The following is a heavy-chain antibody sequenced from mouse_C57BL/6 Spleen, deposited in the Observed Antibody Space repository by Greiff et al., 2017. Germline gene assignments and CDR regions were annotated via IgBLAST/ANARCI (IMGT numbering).Heavy chain of an antibody. CDR2: IHPNSGST. CDR3: AREKDYYGNPFAY. Sequence: QVQLQQSGAELVKPGASVKLSCKASGYTFTSYWMHWVKQRPGQGLEWIGMIHPNSGSTNYNEKFKSKATLTVDKSSSTAYMQLSSPTSEDSAVYYGAREKDYYGNPFAYWGQGTLVTVSA. CDR1: GYTFTSYW. D-gene: IGHD2-1*01. V-gene: IGHV1-64*01. J-gene: IGHJ3*01.